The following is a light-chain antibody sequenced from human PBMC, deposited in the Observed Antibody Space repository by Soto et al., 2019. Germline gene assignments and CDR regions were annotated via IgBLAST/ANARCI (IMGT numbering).Light chain of an antibody. CDR2: GGS. CDR1: SSDVGSYNL. Sequence: QSALTQPASVSGSPGQSITISCTGTSSDVGSYNLVSWYQQHPGKAPKLMIYGGSKRPSGVSNRFSGSKSGNTASLTISGLQAEDEADYYCCSYAGSSTLYVFGTGTQLTVL. V-gene: IGLV2-23*01. CDR3: CSYAGSSTLYV. J-gene: IGLJ1*01.